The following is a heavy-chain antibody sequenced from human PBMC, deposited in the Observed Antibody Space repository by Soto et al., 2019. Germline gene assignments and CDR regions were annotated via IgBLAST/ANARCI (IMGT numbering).Heavy chain of an antibody. D-gene: IGHD2-21*01. CDR3: ARGGDDGIDS. J-gene: IGHJ4*02. CDR2: IYHSGST. Sequence: QLQLQESGSGLVKPSQTLSLTCAVSGGSISSGDYSWSWIRQPPGKGLEWIGYIYHSGSTYYYPSLRSRVTISVDRSKNQFSLKLSSVTAADTAVYYCARGGDDGIDSWGQGSLVNVSS. V-gene: IGHV4-30-2*01. CDR1: GGSISSGDYS.